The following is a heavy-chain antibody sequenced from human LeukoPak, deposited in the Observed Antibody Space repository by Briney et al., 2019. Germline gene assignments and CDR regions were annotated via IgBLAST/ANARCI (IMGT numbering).Heavy chain of an antibody. V-gene: IGHV4-34*01. Sequence: SETLSLTCAVYGGSFSGYYWSWIRQPPGKGLEWIGEINHSGSTNYNPSLKSRVTISVDTSRNQFSLKSSSVTAADTAVYHCASFPDVWGSLGAFDIWGQGTMVTVSS. D-gene: IGHD3-16*01. CDR3: ASFPDVWGSLGAFDI. CDR1: GGSFSGYY. J-gene: IGHJ3*02. CDR2: INHSGST.